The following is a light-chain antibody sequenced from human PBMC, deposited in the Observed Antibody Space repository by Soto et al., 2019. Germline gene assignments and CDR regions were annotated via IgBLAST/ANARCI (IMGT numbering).Light chain of an antibody. CDR3: GTWDSRLSVVL. J-gene: IGLJ2*01. CDR2: DNN. CDR1: SSNIGSKY. Sequence: QSVFTQPPSVSAAPGQKVNISCSGSSSNIGSKYVSWYQQFPGTAPKLLIYDNNKRRSGIPDRFSGSKSGTSATLGITGLQTGDEADYYCGTWDSRLSVVLFGGGTKLTVL. V-gene: IGLV1-51*01.